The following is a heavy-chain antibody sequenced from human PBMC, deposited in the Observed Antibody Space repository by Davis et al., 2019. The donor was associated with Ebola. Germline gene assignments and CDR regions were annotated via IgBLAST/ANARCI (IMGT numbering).Heavy chain of an antibody. V-gene: IGHV3-48*01. J-gene: IGHJ6*03. CDR1: VITFSSYA. Sequence: GESLKISCADSVITFSSYAMTWVRQAPGKGLEWVSYISSSSSTIYYADSVKGRFTISRDNSQNTLYLQMNSLRAEDTAIYYCARTNVVLMVYPLMDVWGKGTTVTVSS. D-gene: IGHD2-8*01. CDR2: ISSSSSTI. CDR3: ARTNVVLMVYPLMDV.